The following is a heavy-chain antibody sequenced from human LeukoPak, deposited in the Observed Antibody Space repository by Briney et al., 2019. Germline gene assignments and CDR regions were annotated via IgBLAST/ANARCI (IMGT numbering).Heavy chain of an antibody. D-gene: IGHD3-22*01. CDR1: GFTFSNAW. V-gene: IGHV3-15*01. CDR2: IKSKTDGGTT. J-gene: IGHJ4*02. Sequence: PGGSLRLSCAASGFTFSNAWMSWVRQAPGKGLERVGRIKSKTDGGTTDYAAPVKGRFTISRDDSKNTLYLQMNSLKTEDTAVYYCTTEALRGGSGYYTLDYWGQGTLVTVSS. CDR3: TTEALRGGSGYYTLDY.